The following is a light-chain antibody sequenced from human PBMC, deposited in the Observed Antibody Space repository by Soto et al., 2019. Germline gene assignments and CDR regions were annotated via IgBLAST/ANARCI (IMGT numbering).Light chain of an antibody. CDR3: QQYSSSPPT. CDR2: GAS. J-gene: IGKJ4*01. CDR1: QSVSSNF. V-gene: IGKV3-20*01. Sequence: EIVLTQSPGTLSLSAGERATLSCRASQSVSSNFLAWYQQKPGQAPTLLIYGASSRATGIPDRFSGSGSGTDFTLTISRLEPEDFAVHHCQQYSSSPPTFGGGTKVEIK.